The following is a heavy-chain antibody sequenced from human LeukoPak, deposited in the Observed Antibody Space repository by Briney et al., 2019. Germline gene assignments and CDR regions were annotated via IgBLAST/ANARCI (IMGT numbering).Heavy chain of an antibody. CDR3: ATFPFIVVVPATGDYGMDV. CDR1: GYTLTELS. CDR2: FDPEDGET. J-gene: IGHJ6*02. D-gene: IGHD2-2*01. Sequence: ASVKVSCKVSGYTLTELSMHWVRQAPGKGLVWMGGFDPEDGETIYAQKFQGRVTMTEDTSTDTAYMELGSLRSEDTAVYYCATFPFIVVVPATGDYGMDVWGQGTTVTVSS. V-gene: IGHV1-24*01.